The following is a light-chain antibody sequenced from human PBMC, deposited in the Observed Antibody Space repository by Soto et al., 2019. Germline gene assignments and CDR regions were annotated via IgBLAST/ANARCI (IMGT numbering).Light chain of an antibody. CDR3: QRYTTYSWT. J-gene: IGKJ1*01. Sequence: DFQVTQSPSTVSASVGDRVTITCRTSKTTGTWMAWYQQKPGKAPKLLIYDASRLETGIPSRFRGSGVGAEFALTITSLHPDDFATYYCQRYTTYSWTFGQGTKVDIK. V-gene: IGKV1-5*01. CDR1: KTTGTW. CDR2: DAS.